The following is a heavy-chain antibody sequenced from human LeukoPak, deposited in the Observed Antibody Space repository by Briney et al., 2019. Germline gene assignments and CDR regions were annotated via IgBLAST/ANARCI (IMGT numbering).Heavy chain of an antibody. V-gene: IGHV3-48*01. Sequence: GGSLRLSCAASGFTFSNHNMDWVRQAPGKGLEWISYISGRGEAMFYADSVQGRFTISRDNAKNSIYLQKNGLTAEDTAVYYCARTYGSGSLDYGGQGTLVTVSS. CDR1: GFTFSNHN. D-gene: IGHD2-15*01. J-gene: IGHJ4*02. CDR3: ARTYGSGSLDY. CDR2: ISGRGEAM.